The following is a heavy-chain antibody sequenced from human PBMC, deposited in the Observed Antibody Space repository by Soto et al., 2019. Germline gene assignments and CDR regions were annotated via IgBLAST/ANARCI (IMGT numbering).Heavy chain of an antibody. D-gene: IGHD6-19*01. CDR1: GFSLSTSGLG. CDR3: AHRPSGWYLFDY. V-gene: IGHV2-5*01. Sequence: QITLKESGPTLVRPTQTLTLTCTFSGFSLSTSGLGVGWIRQPPGKALEWLALIYWNDDKRYSPSLKARLTITKDTSKNQVVLTMTNMDPVGTATYYCAHRPSGWYLFDYWGQGTLVTVSS. CDR2: IYWNDDK. J-gene: IGHJ4*02.